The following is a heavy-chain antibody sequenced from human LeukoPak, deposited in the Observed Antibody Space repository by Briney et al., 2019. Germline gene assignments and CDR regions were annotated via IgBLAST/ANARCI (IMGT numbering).Heavy chain of an antibody. CDR3: ARDPDWLRFEGNYFDY. V-gene: IGHV3-48*03. CDR1: GFTFSSHE. Sequence: PGGSLRLSCAASGFTFSSHEMNWVCQAPGKGLEWVSYISTSGSTIDYADSVKGRFTISRDNAKNSLYLQMNSLRAEDTAVYYCARDPDWLRFEGNYFDYWGQGTLVTVSS. D-gene: IGHD5-12*01. CDR2: ISTSGSTI. J-gene: IGHJ4*02.